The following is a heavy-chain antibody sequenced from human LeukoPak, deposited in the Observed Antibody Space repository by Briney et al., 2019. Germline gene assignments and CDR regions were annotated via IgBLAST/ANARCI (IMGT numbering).Heavy chain of an antibody. Sequence: SETLSLTCTVSGGSISSSSYYWGWIRQPPGTGLEWIGSIYYSGRTYYNPSLKSRVTISVDTSKNQFSLKLSSVTAADTAVYYCARDRRFDWLLSSKAYDYWGQGTLVTVSS. CDR2: IYYSGRT. D-gene: IGHD3-9*01. J-gene: IGHJ4*02. CDR1: GGSISSSSYY. CDR3: ARDRRFDWLLSSKAYDY. V-gene: IGHV4-39*07.